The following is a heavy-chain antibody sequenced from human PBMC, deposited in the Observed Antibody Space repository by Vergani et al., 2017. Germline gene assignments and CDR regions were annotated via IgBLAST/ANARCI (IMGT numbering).Heavy chain of an antibody. D-gene: IGHD2-2*01. V-gene: IGHV3-21*01. Sequence: EVQLVESGGGLVKPGGSLRLSCAASGFTFSSYSMNWVRQAPGKGLEWVSSISSSSSYIYYPDSVKGRFTISRDHAKNSLYLQMNSLRAEDTAVYYCARGSVVVPAANYYYYGMDVWGQGTTVTVSS. CDR3: ARGSVVVPAANYYYYGMDV. J-gene: IGHJ6*02. CDR1: GFTFSSYS. CDR2: ISSSSSYI.